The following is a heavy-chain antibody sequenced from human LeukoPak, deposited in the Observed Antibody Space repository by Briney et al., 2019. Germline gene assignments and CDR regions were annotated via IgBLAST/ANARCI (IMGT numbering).Heavy chain of an antibody. Sequence: PGRSLRLSCAASGFTFSSYGMHWVRQAPGKGLEWVAVMWYDGSNKYYADSVKGRFTISRDNSKNTLYLQMNSLRAEDTAVYYCARGAGYCSSTSCYKENIGYWGQGTLVTVSS. CDR3: ARGAGYCSSTSCYKENIGY. CDR1: GFTFSSYG. D-gene: IGHD2-2*02. CDR2: MWYDGSNK. V-gene: IGHV3-33*01. J-gene: IGHJ4*02.